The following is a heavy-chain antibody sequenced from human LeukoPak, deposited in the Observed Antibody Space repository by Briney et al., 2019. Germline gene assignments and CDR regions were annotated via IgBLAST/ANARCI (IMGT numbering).Heavy chain of an antibody. CDR1: GFTFSRYW. Sequence: PGGSLRLSCAASGFTFSRYWMHWVRHAPGKGQVWVSRINGDGSSTTYADSVKGRFTISRDNAKNTLYLQMDSLRAEDTAVYYCARDQLGDGDYLFDSWGQGILVTVSS. J-gene: IGHJ4*02. CDR3: ARDQLGDGDYLFDS. D-gene: IGHD4-17*01. CDR2: INGDGSST. V-gene: IGHV3-74*01.